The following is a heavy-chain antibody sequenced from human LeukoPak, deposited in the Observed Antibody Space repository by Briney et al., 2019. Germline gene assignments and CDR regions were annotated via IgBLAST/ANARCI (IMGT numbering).Heavy chain of an antibody. Sequence: SVKVSCKASGGTFSSYAISWVRQAPGQGLEWMGRIIPTFGIANYAQKFQGRVTITADKSTSTAYMELSSLRSEDTAVYYCARDIPPPNIVGATTPFDYWGQGTLVTVSS. V-gene: IGHV1-69*04. CDR1: GGTFSSYA. CDR2: IIPTFGIA. CDR3: ARDIPPPNIVGATTPFDY. J-gene: IGHJ4*02. D-gene: IGHD1-26*01.